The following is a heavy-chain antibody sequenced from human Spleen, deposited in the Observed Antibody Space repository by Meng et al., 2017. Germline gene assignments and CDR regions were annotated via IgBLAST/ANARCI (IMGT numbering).Heavy chain of an antibody. V-gene: IGHV4-31*03. Sequence: QGQAAESGPGPVKPSQTLSLTGTVSGGSISSGGYYWSWIRQHPGKGLEWIGYIYSSGSTYYNPSLKSRVTISVDTSKNQFSLKLSSVTAADTAVYYCASYYYDSSALGYFQHWGQGTLVTVSS. D-gene: IGHD3-22*01. J-gene: IGHJ1*01. CDR1: GGSISSGGYY. CDR3: ASYYYDSSALGYFQH. CDR2: IYSSGST.